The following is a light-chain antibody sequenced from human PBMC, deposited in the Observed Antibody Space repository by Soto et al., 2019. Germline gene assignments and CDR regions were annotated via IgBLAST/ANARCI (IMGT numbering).Light chain of an antibody. V-gene: IGKV3-20*01. CDR1: QSVSNNY. Sequence: EIVLTQSPGTLSLSPGARATISCRASQSVSNNYLAWYQQKPGQAPRLLIYGASNRATGIPDRFSGSGSGTDFTLTISRLEPEDFAVYYCQQYGSSGTFGQGTKVDIK. J-gene: IGKJ1*01. CDR3: QQYGSSGT. CDR2: GAS.